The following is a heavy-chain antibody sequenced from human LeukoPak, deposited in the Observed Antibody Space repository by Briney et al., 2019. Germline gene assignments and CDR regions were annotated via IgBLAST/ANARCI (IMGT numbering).Heavy chain of an antibody. V-gene: IGHV3-30*03. J-gene: IGHJ4*02. Sequence: GGSLRLSCAASGFTFSSYGIHWVRQAPSKGLEWVAVISYDGSNKYNVDSVKGRFTISRDNSKSTLYLQMNSLRAEDTAVYYCARGGRGVWGSLDYWGQGTLVTVSS. D-gene: IGHD3-16*01. CDR3: ARGGRGVWGSLDY. CDR1: GFTFSSYG. CDR2: ISYDGSNK.